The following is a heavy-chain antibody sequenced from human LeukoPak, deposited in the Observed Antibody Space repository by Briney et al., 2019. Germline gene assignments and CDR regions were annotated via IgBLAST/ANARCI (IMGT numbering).Heavy chain of an antibody. CDR1: GGSFSGYY. J-gene: IGHJ4*02. D-gene: IGHD3-22*01. CDR2: INHSGST. V-gene: IGHV4-34*01. CDR3: ARIGRYYDSSGSPRPFDY. Sequence: SETLSLTCAVYGGSFSGYYWSWIRQPPGKGLEWIGEINHSGSTNYNPSLKSRVTISVDTSKNQFSLKLSSVTAADTAVCYCARIGRYYDSSGSPRPFDYWGQGTLVTVSS.